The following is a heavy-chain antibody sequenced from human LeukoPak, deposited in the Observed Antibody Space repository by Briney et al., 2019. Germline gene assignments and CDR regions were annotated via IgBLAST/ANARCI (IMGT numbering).Heavy chain of an antibody. D-gene: IGHD3-10*01. CDR3: ARGSNYVDC. J-gene: IGHJ4*02. V-gene: IGHV4-39*01. Sequence: SETLSLTCTVSGGSIGSSSYYWGWIRQPPGKGLEWIGSIYYSGSTYYNPSLKSRVTISVDTSKNQFSLKLSSVTAADTAVYYCARGSNYVDCWGQGTLVTVSS. CDR1: GGSIGSSSYY. CDR2: IYYSGST.